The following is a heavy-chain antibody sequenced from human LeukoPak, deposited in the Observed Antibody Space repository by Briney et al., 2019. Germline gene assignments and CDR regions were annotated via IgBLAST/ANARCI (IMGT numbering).Heavy chain of an antibody. Sequence: GGSLRLSCEASGFTFKNYAMSWVRQAPGKGLEWVSTISASGGSSYYADSAKGRFTISRDNSKNTLYVHMNSLRAEDTAVYYCASGYSDYDYISYFEYWGQGTLVTVSS. CDR2: ISASGGSS. D-gene: IGHD5-12*01. V-gene: IGHV3-23*01. CDR1: GFTFKNYA. CDR3: ASGYSDYDYISYFEY. J-gene: IGHJ4*02.